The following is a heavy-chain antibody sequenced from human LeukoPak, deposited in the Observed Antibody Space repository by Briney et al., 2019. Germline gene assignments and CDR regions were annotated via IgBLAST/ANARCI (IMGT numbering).Heavy chain of an antibody. CDR3: ARDSSSWYRSQYYFDY. Sequence: PGGSLRLSCAASGFTFSSYAMHWVRQAPGKGLEWVAVISYDGSNKYYADSVKGRFTISRDNSKNTLYLQMNSLRAEDTAVYYCARDSSSWYRSQYYFDYWGQGTLVTVSS. CDR2: ISYDGSNK. CDR1: GFTFSSYA. V-gene: IGHV3-30*04. J-gene: IGHJ4*02. D-gene: IGHD6-13*01.